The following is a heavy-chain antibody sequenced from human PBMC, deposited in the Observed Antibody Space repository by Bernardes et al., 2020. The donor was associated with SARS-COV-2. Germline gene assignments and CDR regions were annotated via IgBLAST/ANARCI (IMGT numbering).Heavy chain of an antibody. Sequence: SETLSRTCAVYGGSLSGYYWNWIRQPPGQGLEWIGEINYSGSTNYNPSLKSRVTISIDTSKNQFSLTLSSVTAADTAVYYCARAVWGIWHYDLWGRGTLVTVSS. J-gene: IGHJ2*01. CDR1: GGSLSGYY. V-gene: IGHV4-34*01. CDR2: INYSGST. CDR3: ARAVWGIWHYDL. D-gene: IGHD3-16*01.